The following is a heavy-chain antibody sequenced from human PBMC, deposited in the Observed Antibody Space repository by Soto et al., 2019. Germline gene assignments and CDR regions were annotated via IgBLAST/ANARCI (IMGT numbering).Heavy chain of an antibody. J-gene: IGHJ4*02. V-gene: IGHV2-5*02. CDR1: GFSLTTSGLG. CDR3: AHSSGRSGDY. CDR2: LYWDDDK. Sequence: QITLKESGPPLVKPTQTLTLTCTFSGFSLTTSGLGVGWIRQPPGKALEWLALLYWDDDKRYSPSLKSRLTITMDTSNTPVVLTMTNMDPVNTGTYFCAHSSGRSGDYWGQGTLVTVSS. D-gene: IGHD3-10*01.